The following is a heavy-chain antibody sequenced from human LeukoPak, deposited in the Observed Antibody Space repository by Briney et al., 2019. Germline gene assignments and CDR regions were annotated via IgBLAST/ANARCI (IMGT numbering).Heavy chain of an antibody. D-gene: IGHD3-10*01. CDR1: GYTFTGYY. CDR2: INPNSGGT. CDR3: ARDAMVRGVILHYYYMDV. J-gene: IGHJ6*03. V-gene: IGHV1-2*02. Sequence: ASVKVSCKASGYTFTGYYMHWVRQAPGQGLEWMGWINPNSGGTNYAQKFQGRVTMTTDTSTSTAYMELRSLRSDDTAVYYCARDAMVRGVILHYYYMDVWGKGTTVTVSS.